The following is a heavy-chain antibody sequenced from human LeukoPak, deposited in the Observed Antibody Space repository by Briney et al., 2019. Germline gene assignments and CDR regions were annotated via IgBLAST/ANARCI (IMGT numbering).Heavy chain of an antibody. D-gene: IGHD3-10*01. V-gene: IGHV3-23*01. CDR1: GFTFSSYA. CDR2: ISGSGGST. J-gene: IGHJ5*02. CDR3: AKNGELLWFGELPWFDP. Sequence: PGGSLRLSCAASGFTFSSYAMSWVRQAPGNGLEWVSAISGSGGSTYYADSVKGRFTISRDNSKNTLYLQMNSLRAEDTAVYYCAKNGELLWFGELPWFDPWGQGTLVTVSS.